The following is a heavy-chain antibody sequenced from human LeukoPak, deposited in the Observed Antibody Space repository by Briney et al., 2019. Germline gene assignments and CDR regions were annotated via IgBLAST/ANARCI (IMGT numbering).Heavy chain of an antibody. V-gene: IGHV4-4*02. Sequence: SETLSLTCAVSGGSISSSNWWSWVRQPPGKGLEWIGEIYHSGSTNYNPSLKSRVTISVDKSKNQFSLKLSSVTAADTAVYYCASFGAPGYGPGDYWGQGTLVTVSS. D-gene: IGHD5-18*01. J-gene: IGHJ4*02. CDR2: IYHSGST. CDR3: ASFGAPGYGPGDY. CDR1: GGSISSSNW.